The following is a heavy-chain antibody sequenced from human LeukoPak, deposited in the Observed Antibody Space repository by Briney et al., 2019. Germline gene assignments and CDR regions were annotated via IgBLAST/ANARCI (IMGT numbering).Heavy chain of an antibody. CDR3: ARDLKLGIAVAGHAEYFQH. Sequence: GASVKVSCKASGYTFTSYGISWVRQAPGQGLEWMGWISAYNGNTNYAQKLQGRVTMTTDTSTSTAYMELRSLRSDDTAVYYCARDLKLGIAVAGHAEYFQHWGQGTLVTVSS. D-gene: IGHD6-19*01. V-gene: IGHV1-18*01. J-gene: IGHJ1*01. CDR2: ISAYNGNT. CDR1: GYTFTSYG.